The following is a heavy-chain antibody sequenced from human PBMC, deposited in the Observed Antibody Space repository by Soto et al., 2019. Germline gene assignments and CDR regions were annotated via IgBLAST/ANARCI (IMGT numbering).Heavy chain of an antibody. D-gene: IGHD1-26*01. Sequence: QVQLQESGPGLVKPSETLSLTCTVSGGSINSYYWSWIRQLAGKGLEWIGRIYTSGSTNYNPSLKSRVTMSVDTSKNRFSLKLSCVTAADTAVYYCARGIYSKVGATIWFDPWGQGTLVTVSS. J-gene: IGHJ5*02. CDR2: IYTSGST. CDR1: GGSINSYY. V-gene: IGHV4-4*07. CDR3: ARGIYSKVGATIWFDP.